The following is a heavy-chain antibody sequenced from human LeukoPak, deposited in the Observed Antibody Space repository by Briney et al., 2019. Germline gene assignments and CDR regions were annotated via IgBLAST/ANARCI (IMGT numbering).Heavy chain of an antibody. Sequence: GGSLRLSCAASGFTFSRYWMHWVRQAPGKGLVWVSRINSDGSSTSYADSVKGRFTISRDNAKNTLYLQMNSLRAEDTAVYYCARSPYDCSGGSCYPDYFDYWAREPWSPSPQ. CDR2: INSDGSST. J-gene: IGHJ4*02. D-gene: IGHD2-15*01. CDR3: ARSPYDCSGGSCYPDYFDY. V-gene: IGHV3-74*01. CDR1: GFTFSRYW.